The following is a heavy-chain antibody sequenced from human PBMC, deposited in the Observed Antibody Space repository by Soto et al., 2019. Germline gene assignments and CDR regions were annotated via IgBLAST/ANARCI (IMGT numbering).Heavy chain of an antibody. CDR2: ISAYNGNT. CDR1: GYTFTSYG. V-gene: IGHV1-18*01. Sequence: ASVKVSCKASGYTFTSYGISWVRQAPGQGLEWMGWISAYNGNTNYAQKLQGRVTMTTDTSTSTAYMELRSLRSDDTAVYYCARDVDTAMLNWFDPWGQGTLVTVSS. CDR3: ARDVDTAMLNWFDP. D-gene: IGHD5-18*01. J-gene: IGHJ5*02.